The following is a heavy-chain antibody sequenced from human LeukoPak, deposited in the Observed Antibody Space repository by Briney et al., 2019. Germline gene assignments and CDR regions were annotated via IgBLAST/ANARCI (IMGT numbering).Heavy chain of an antibody. D-gene: IGHD3-10*01. CDR2: IYTSGST. V-gene: IGHV4-4*07. Sequence: SETLSLTRTVSGGSISSYYWSWIRQPAGKGLEWIGRIYTSGSTNYNPSLKSRVTMSVDTSRNQFSLKLSSVTAADTAVYYCARERNKTGRDYYYYMDVWGKGTTVTISS. J-gene: IGHJ6*03. CDR1: GGSISSYY. CDR3: ARERNKTGRDYYYYMDV.